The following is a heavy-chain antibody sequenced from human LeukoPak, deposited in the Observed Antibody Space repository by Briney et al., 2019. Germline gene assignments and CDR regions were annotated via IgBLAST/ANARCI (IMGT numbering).Heavy chain of an antibody. CDR2: ISSSGSTI. V-gene: IGHV3-48*03. CDR3: ARDEVSFDI. J-gene: IGHJ3*02. CDR1: GFTFSSYE. Sequence: GGSLTLSCAASGFTFSSYEMNWVRQAAGKGLEWVSYISSSGSTIYYAESVKGRFTISRDNGKNSVYLQMNSLRAEDTAVYYCARDEVSFDIWGQGTMVTVSS.